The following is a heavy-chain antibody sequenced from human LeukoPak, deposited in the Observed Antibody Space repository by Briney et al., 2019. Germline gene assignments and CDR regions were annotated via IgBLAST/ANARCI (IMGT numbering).Heavy chain of an antibody. Sequence: PGGSLRLSCAASGFTFSSYSMNWVRQAPGKGLEWVSSISSSSSYIYYADSVKGRFTISRDNAKNSLYLQMNSLRAEDTAVYYCASPAYSGSYYGYWGQGTLVTVSS. CDR2: ISSSSSYI. J-gene: IGHJ4*02. V-gene: IGHV3-21*01. CDR1: GFTFSSYS. CDR3: ASPAYSGSYYGY. D-gene: IGHD1-26*01.